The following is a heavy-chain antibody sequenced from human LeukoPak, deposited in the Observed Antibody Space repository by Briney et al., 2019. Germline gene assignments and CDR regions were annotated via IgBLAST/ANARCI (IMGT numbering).Heavy chain of an antibody. CDR3: AKDGGDYQFDY. Sequence: GGSLRFSSAASGFTFSSYAISWVRQAPGKGLEWVSRISGRSLRTNYAGSVKGRFTISRDNSKNTLYLQMNSLRAEDTAVYYCAKDGGDYQFDYWGQGTLVTVSS. V-gene: IGHV3-23*01. D-gene: IGHD4-17*01. J-gene: IGHJ4*02. CDR1: GFTFSSYA. CDR2: ISGRSLRT.